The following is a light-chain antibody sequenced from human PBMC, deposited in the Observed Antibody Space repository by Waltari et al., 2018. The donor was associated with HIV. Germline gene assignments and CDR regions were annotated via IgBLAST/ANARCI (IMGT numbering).Light chain of an antibody. CDR2: DND. CDR1: SSNLPNHS. J-gene: IGLJ3*02. CDR3: GTWDSSLNAGV. Sequence: QSMLTQPPSVSAAPGQKVTISCSGSSSNLPNHSVRWYQHLPGAAPKLVIYDNDNRPSGIPDRFSGSKSGASATLVITGLQTGDEGDYYCGTWDSSLNAGVFGGGTKLTVL. V-gene: IGLV1-51*01.